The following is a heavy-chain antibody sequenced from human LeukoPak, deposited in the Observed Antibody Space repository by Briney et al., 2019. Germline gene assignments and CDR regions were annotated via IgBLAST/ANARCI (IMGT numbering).Heavy chain of an antibody. CDR3: ARAVREWYYFDY. Sequence: GASVKVPCKASGYTFTSYDINWVRQATGQGLEWMGCVNPNSGNTGYAQKFQGRVTMTRNTSISTAYMELSSLRSEDTAVYYCARAVREWYYFDYWGQGTLVTVSS. J-gene: IGHJ4*02. V-gene: IGHV1-8*01. CDR1: GYTFTSYD. CDR2: VNPNSGNT. D-gene: IGHD3-3*01.